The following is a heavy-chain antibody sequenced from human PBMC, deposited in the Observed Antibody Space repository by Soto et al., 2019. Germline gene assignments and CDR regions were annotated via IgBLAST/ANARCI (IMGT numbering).Heavy chain of an antibody. CDR3: AKDFSQAGTFWGYYYGVDV. J-gene: IGHJ6*02. CDR1: GFTFSGYG. Sequence: PGGSLRLSCAASGFTFSGYGMHWVRQAPGKGLEWVAYISHDESNKYYADSVKGRFTISRDNSKNTLYLLMNSLRNEDTAVFYCAKDFSQAGTFWGYYYGVDVWGQGTTVTVSS. CDR2: ISHDESNK. V-gene: IGHV3-30*18. D-gene: IGHD3-16*01.